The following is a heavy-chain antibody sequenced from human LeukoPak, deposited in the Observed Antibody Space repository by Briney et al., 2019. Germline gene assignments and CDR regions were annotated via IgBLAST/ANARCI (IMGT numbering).Heavy chain of an antibody. CDR3: AKDSHWILFDD. V-gene: IGHV3-23*01. CDR2: IGGSGTRT. J-gene: IGHJ4*02. Sequence: PGGSLRLSCSASGFTFTTYGMNWVRQAPGKGLEWVSGIGGSGTRTYYADSVKGRFTISRDNSKNTLYLQMNSLRDVDTAVYYCAKDSHWILFDDWGQGTLVTVSS. CDR1: GFTFTTYG. D-gene: IGHD2-2*03.